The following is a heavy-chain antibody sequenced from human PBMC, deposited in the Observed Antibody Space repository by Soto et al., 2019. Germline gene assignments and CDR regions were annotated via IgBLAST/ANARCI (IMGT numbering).Heavy chain of an antibody. CDR3: ARQMEVADTNDAFDI. V-gene: IGHV4-39*01. Sequence: QLQLQESGPGLVKPSETLSLTCTVSGGSISSNSHYWGWIRQPPGKGLEWIGSIYYSGSTYYNPSLKSRVPISVDKSKNLFSLTLSSMTTADTAVYYCARQMEVADTNDAFDIWGQGTMVTVSS. CDR2: IYYSGST. CDR1: GGSISSNSHY. J-gene: IGHJ3*02. D-gene: IGHD2-15*01.